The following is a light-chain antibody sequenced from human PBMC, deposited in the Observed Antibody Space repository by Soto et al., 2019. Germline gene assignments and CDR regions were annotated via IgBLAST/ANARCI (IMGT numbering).Light chain of an antibody. V-gene: IGLV2-14*01. J-gene: IGLJ2*01. CDR2: DVS. CDR3: SSYTSSSTLEV. Sequence: QSALTQPASVSGSPGQSITISCTGTSSDVGGYNYVSWYQQHPGKAPKLMIYDVSNRPSGVSNRFSGSKSGNRTSLTISGVQAEEEVDYYCSSYTSSSTLEVFGGGTKLTVL. CDR1: SSDVGGYNY.